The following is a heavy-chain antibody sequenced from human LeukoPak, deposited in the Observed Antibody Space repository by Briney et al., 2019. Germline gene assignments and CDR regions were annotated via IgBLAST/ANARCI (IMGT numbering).Heavy chain of an antibody. V-gene: IGHV3-15*01. CDR1: GFTFSSCA. CDR3: TTVVRRSGYVDY. D-gene: IGHD3-22*01. CDR2: IKSKTDGGTT. Sequence: GGSLRLSCAASGFTFSSCAMSWVRQAPGKGLEWVGRIKSKTDGGTTDYAAPVKGRFTISRDDSKNTLYLQMNSLKTEDTAVYYCTTVVRRSGYVDYWGQGTLVTVSS. J-gene: IGHJ4*02.